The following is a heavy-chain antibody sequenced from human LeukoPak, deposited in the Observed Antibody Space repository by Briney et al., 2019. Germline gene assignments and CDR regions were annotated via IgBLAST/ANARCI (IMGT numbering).Heavy chain of an antibody. CDR1: GGFIRSYY. J-gene: IGHJ3*02. CDR3: ALTGYSSSWYPSDAFDI. D-gene: IGHD6-13*01. CDR2: IYYSGST. Sequence: PSETLSLTXTVSGGFIRSYYWSWIRQPPGKGLEWIGYIYYSGSTNYNPSLKSRVTISVDTSKNQFSLKLSSVTAADTAVYYCALTGYSSSWYPSDAFDIWGQGTMVTVSS. V-gene: IGHV4-59*01.